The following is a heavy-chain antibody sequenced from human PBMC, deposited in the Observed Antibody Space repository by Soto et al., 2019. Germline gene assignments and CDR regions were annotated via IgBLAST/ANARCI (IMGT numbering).Heavy chain of an antibody. D-gene: IGHD5-12*01. Sequence: QVQLVESGGGVVQPGRSLRLSCAASGFTFSSYGMHWVRQAPGKGLEWVAVIWYDGSNKYYADSVKGRFTISRDNSKNXLXXQMNSLRAEVTAVYYCARGSSGYDSDRYYYYGMDVWGQGTTVTVSS. J-gene: IGHJ6*02. CDR1: GFTFSSYG. CDR2: IWYDGSNK. CDR3: ARGSSGYDSDRYYYYGMDV. V-gene: IGHV3-33*01.